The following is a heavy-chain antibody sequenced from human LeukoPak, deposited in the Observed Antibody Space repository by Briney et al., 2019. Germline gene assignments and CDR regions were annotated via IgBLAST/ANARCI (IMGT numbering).Heavy chain of an antibody. CDR2: INPNSGGT. Sequence: GASVKVSCKASGYTFTGYYMHWVRQAPGQGLEWMGRINPNSGGTNYAQKFQGRVTMTRDTSISTAYMELSRLRSDDTAVYYCASGPIRGARDPAYYYYGMDVWGQGTTVTVSS. CDR3: ASGPIRGARDPAYYYYGMDV. D-gene: IGHD1-26*01. CDR1: GYTFTGYY. J-gene: IGHJ6*02. V-gene: IGHV1-2*06.